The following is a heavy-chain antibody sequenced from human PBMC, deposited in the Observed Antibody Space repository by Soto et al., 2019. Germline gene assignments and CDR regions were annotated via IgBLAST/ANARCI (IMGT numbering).Heavy chain of an antibody. D-gene: IGHD4-17*01. CDR2: IKSKTDGGTT. CDR1: GGTCGNAW. V-gene: IGHV3-15*01. Sequence: GSLRLCCAAAGGTCGNAWRSCVRQAPGKGLEWVGRIKSKTDGGTTDYAAPVKGRFTISRDDSKNTLYLQMNSLKTEDTAVYYCPTAPMIQTTVTTFYFDYWGQGPLVTVSS. CDR3: PTAPMIQTTVTTFYFDY. J-gene: IGHJ4*02.